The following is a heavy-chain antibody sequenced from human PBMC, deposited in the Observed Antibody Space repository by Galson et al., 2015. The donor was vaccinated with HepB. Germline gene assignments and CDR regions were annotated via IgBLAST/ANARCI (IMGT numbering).Heavy chain of an antibody. V-gene: IGHV3-33*08. J-gene: IGHJ5*02. D-gene: IGHD2-15*01. CDR1: GFAFSDYG. CDR3: ARNSDIVAVSAGERGWFDP. CDR2: IWNDGSKK. Sequence: SLRLSCAASGFAFSDYGMHWVRQAPGKGLEWVAVIWNDGSKKYYADSVKGRFTISRDNSKNTVYLQMNSPRPEDTAVYYCARNSDIVAVSAGERGWFDPWGQGTLVTVSS.